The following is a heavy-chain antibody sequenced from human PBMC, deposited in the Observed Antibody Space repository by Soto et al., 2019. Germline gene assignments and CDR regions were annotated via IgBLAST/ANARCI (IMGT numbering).Heavy chain of an antibody. V-gene: IGHV3-11*05. Sequence: QVQLVESGGGLVKPGGSLRLSCAASGFTFSDYYMSWIRQAPGKGLEWVSYISSSSSYTNYADSVKGRFTISRDNAKNSLYLQMNSLRAEDTAVYYCARDRRRPGAFDIWGQGTMVTVSS. D-gene: IGHD3-10*01. CDR1: GFTFSDYY. CDR2: ISSSSSYT. CDR3: ARDRRRPGAFDI. J-gene: IGHJ3*02.